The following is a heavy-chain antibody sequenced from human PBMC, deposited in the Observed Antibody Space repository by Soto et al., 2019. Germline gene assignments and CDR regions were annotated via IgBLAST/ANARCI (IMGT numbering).Heavy chain of an antibody. V-gene: IGHV1-18*01. CDR3: ATGGGQRYGEFDF. CDR1: GYTVTGYG. J-gene: IGHJ4*02. Sequence: QVQLVQSGAEVKKPGASVKVSCKASGYTVTGYGLTWVRQAPGQGLEWMGWISSYNAKTRYAQKFQGGVSMTIDTSTNTANLELTSLTSDDTAVYYCATGGGQRYGEFDFWGQGTLVIVSA. D-gene: IGHD1-26*01. CDR2: ISSYNAKT.